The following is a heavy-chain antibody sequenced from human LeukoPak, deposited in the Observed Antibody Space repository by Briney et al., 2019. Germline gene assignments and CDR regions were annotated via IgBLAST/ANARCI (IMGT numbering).Heavy chain of an antibody. D-gene: IGHD6-19*01. J-gene: IGHJ5*02. CDR1: GYTFTSYG. Sequence: ASVKVSCKASGYTFTSYGISWVRQAPGQGLEWMGWISAYNGNTNYAQKLQGRVTMTTDTSTSTAYMELRSLRSDDTAVYYCARVYSSGWYGLAWFDPWGRGTLVTVSS. CDR3: ARVYSSGWYGLAWFDP. V-gene: IGHV1-18*04. CDR2: ISAYNGNT.